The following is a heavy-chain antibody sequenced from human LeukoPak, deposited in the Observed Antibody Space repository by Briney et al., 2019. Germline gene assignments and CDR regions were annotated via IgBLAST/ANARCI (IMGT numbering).Heavy chain of an antibody. Sequence: SETLSLTCAVYGGSFSGYYWSWIRQPPGKGLEWIGEINHSGSTNYNPSLKSRVTISVDTSKNRFSLKLSSVTAADTAVYYCARGSGYSYGFWFDPWGQGTLVTVSS. CDR1: GGSFSGYY. J-gene: IGHJ5*02. D-gene: IGHD5-18*01. CDR3: ARGSGYSYGFWFDP. CDR2: INHSGST. V-gene: IGHV4-34*01.